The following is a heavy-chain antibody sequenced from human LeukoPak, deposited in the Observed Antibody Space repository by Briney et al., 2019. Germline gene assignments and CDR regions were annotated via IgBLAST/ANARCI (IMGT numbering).Heavy chain of an antibody. CDR2: VDHTGST. J-gene: IGHJ2*01. D-gene: IGHD6-13*01. V-gene: IGHV4-59*12. CDR3: ARVSSSWYQDWYFDL. Sequence: SETLSLTCTVSDDSITMYYWTWIRQPPGKGLEWIGYVDHTGSTKFNPSLNGRVSISRDTSNNFFSLRLRSVTAADTAVYYCARVSSSWYQDWYFDLWGRGTLVTVSS. CDR1: DDSITMYY.